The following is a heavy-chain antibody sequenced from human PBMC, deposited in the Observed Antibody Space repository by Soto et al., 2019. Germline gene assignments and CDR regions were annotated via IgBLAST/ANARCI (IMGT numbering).Heavy chain of an antibody. D-gene: IGHD1-26*01. CDR2: ISYHGSNK. Sequence: GGSLRLSCAASGFTFSTSAMHWVRQAPGKGLEWVALISYHGSNKYYADSVEGRFTISRDNSKNTLYLQMNSLRAEDTAAYYCARGPFSGSSDYWGQGTLVTVSS. V-gene: IGHV3-30-3*01. CDR3: ARGPFSGSSDY. J-gene: IGHJ4*02. CDR1: GFTFSTSA.